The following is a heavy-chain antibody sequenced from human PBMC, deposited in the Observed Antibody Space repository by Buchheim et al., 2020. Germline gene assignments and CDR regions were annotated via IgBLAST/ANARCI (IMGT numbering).Heavy chain of an antibody. CDR2: ISGSGATT. CDR1: GFSFSGYA. Sequence: EVQLVDSGGGLVQPGESLRLSCAASGFSFSGYAMSWVRQAPGKGLEWVPSISGSGATTFNADSVKGRFTISRDNSKNMLYLQMNSLRAEDTAVYFCAKGSRGYTNYYFDYWGQGTL. J-gene: IGHJ4*02. V-gene: IGHV3-23*04. D-gene: IGHD4-11*01. CDR3: AKGSRGYTNYYFDY.